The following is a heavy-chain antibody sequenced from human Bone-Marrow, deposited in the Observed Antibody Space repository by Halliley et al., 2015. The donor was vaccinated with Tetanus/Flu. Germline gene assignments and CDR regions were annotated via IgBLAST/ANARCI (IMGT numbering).Heavy chain of an antibody. CDR2: ISYGGSEK. CDR3: TKVGSYASSWFGYFDS. Sequence: ISYGGSEKYYADSVKGRFTISRDNSKNTLYLQMNGLRVEDTAVYYCTKVGSYASSWFGYFDSWGHGTLVTVSS. V-gene: IGHV3-30*18. J-gene: IGHJ4*01. D-gene: IGHD6-13*01.